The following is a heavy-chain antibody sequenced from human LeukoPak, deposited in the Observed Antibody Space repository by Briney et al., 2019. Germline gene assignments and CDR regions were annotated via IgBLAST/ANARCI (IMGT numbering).Heavy chain of an antibody. D-gene: IGHD6-19*01. CDR1: GFTFSSYG. J-gene: IGHJ4*02. CDR2: ISYDGSNK. V-gene: IGHV3-30*03. CDR3: ARDFGGSGWYTFDY. Sequence: GGSLRLSCAASGFTFSSYGMHWVRQAPGKGLEWVAVISYDGSNKYYADSVKGRFTISRDNSKNTLYLQMNSLRAEDTAVYYCARDFGGSGWYTFDYWGQGTLVTVSS.